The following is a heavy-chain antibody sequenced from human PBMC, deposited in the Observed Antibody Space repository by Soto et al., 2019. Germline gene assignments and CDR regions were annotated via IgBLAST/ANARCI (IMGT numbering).Heavy chain of an antibody. CDR2: IYPGDSDT. Sequence: GESLTISCKGSGYSFTSYWIGWVRQVPGKGLEWMGVIYPGDSDTRYSPSFQGQVTISADKSISTAYLQWSSLKASDTAMYYCARLAGTGNYYYYGMDVWGQGTTVTVSS. J-gene: IGHJ6*02. CDR3: ARLAGTGNYYYYGMDV. V-gene: IGHV5-51*01. CDR1: GYSFTSYW. D-gene: IGHD6-19*01.